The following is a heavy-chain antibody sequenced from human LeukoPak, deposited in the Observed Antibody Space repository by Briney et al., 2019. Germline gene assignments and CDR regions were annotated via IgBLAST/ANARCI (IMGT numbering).Heavy chain of an antibody. CDR1: GFTFSDCD. CDR3: GRAFPPLRTAAAGDY. D-gene: IGHD6-13*01. J-gene: IGHJ4*02. Sequence: KAGGSLRLSCIASGFTFSDCDMNWFRQAPGKGLEWVSSISYRTSHIYYADSVKGRFTISRDNAKNSLYLQMDSLRAEDTAVYFCGRAFPPLRTAAAGDYWGQGTLVTVSS. V-gene: IGHV3-21*01. CDR2: ISYRTSHI.